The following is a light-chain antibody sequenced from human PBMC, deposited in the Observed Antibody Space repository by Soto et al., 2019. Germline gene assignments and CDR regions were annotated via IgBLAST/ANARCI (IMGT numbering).Light chain of an antibody. V-gene: IGLV1-51*01. Sequence: QSALTQPPSVSAAPGQKVSISCSGSGSNTGSYSVSWYQTLPGTAPKLLIYDDNKRPSGIPDRFSGSKSGTSATLGITGLQTGDEADYYCATWDRLLSLVVFGGGTKLTVL. CDR1: GSNTGSYS. CDR2: DDN. J-gene: IGLJ2*01. CDR3: ATWDRLLSLVV.